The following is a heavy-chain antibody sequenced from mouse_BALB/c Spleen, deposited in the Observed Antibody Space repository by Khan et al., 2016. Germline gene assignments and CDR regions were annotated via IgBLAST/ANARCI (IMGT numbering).Heavy chain of an antibody. Sequence: VQLQESGAELVRPGASVKLSCKALGYKFTDYEMHWVKQTPVHGLEWIGAIHPGGGGSAYNQKFKVRATLTADKSSSTAYMELSSLTSEASAVYYWAMVLRRGYYFDSWGQGTTLPVSP. J-gene: IGHJ2*01. CDR1: GYKFTDYE. V-gene: IGHV1-15*01. CDR2: IHPGGGGS. CDR3: AMVLRRGYYFDS. D-gene: IGHD1-1*01.